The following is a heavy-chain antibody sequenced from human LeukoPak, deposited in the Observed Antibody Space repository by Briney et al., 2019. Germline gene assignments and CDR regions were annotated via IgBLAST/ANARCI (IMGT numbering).Heavy chain of an antibody. J-gene: IGHJ4*02. D-gene: IGHD2-21*02. CDR3: ARVWEQEYCGGDCHYFYYFDY. CDR2: IYSGGST. V-gene: IGHV3-66*01. CDR1: GFTVSSNY. Sequence: GGSLRLSCAASGFTVSSNYMSWVRQAPGKGLEWVSVIYSGGSTYYADSVKGRFTISRDNSKNTLYLQMNSLRAEDTAVYYCARVWEQEYCGGDCHYFYYFDYWGQGTLVTASS.